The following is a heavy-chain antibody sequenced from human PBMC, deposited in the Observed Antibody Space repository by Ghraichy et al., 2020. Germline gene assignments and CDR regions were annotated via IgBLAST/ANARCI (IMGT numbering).Heavy chain of an antibody. V-gene: IGHV4-4*02. J-gene: IGHJ3*02. Sequence: SETLSLTCAVSGGSISSSNWWSWVRQPPGKGLEWIGEIYHSGSTNYNPSLKSRVTISVDKSKNQFSLKLSSVTAADTAVYYCARDPYCSSTSCYSESSDAFDIWGQGTMVTVSS. CDR3: ARDPYCSSTSCYSESSDAFDI. D-gene: IGHD2-2*01. CDR2: IYHSGST. CDR1: GGSISSSNW.